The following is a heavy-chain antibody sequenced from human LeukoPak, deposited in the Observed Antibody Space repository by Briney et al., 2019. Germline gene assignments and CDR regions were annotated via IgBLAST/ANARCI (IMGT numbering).Heavy chain of an antibody. Sequence: GGSLTLSCAASGFTFSNYARSWVRQPPGKGLDWVSSINGMGGSTYYADSVTGRFTISRDNSKNTLYLQMNSLRAEDTAVYYCASQGGVGSAGTDYWGQGTLVTVSS. D-gene: IGHD6-25*01. V-gene: IGHV3-23*01. J-gene: IGHJ4*02. CDR1: GFTFSNYA. CDR2: INGMGGST. CDR3: ASQGGVGSAGTDY.